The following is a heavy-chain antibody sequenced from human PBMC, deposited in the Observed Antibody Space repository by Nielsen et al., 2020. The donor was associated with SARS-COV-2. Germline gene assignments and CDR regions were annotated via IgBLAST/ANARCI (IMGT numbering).Heavy chain of an antibody. CDR2: ISSSSSYI. CDR1: GFTFSSYS. Sequence: GGSLKISCAASGFTFSSYSMNWVRQAPGKGLEWVSSISSSSSYIYYADSVKGRFTISRDNAKNSLYLQMNSLRAEDTAVYYCARDRDYDYVWGSYRYSYDAFDIWGQGTMVTVSS. J-gene: IGHJ3*02. CDR3: ARDRDYDYVWGSYRYSYDAFDI. V-gene: IGHV3-21*01. D-gene: IGHD3-16*02.